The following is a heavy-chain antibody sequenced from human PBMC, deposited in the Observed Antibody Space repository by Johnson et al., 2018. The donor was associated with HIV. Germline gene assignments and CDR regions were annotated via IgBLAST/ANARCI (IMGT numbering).Heavy chain of an antibody. J-gene: IGHJ3*02. CDR2: IGTTGDT. V-gene: IGHV3-13*01. D-gene: IGHD6-19*01. CDR1: GFTFSSYD. CDR3: RAAKDSQTHFSIAVVDYLDAFDI. Sequence: VQLVESGGGVVQPGRSLRLSCAASGFTFSSYDMYWVRQTTGKGLEWVSGIGTTGDTYYPGYVKGRFSISRDTPKNTLYLQMHSLRAEDTAVYYCRAAKDSQTHFSIAVVDYLDAFDIWGQGTMVTVSA.